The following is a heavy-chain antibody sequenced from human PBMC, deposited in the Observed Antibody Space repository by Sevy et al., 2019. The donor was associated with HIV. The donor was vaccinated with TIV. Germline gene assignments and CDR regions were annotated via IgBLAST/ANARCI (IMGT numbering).Heavy chain of an antibody. J-gene: IGHJ4*02. Sequence: GGSLRLSCAASGVTFNNYGMHWVRQAPGKGLEWVALISNDGSKKFYADSVKGRFTLSRDNSKNTLYIQMISLRSDDPAVYYCENDRGSGSGFWGASTIDYWGQGTLVTVSS. CDR2: ISNDGSKK. V-gene: IGHV3-30*18. CDR1: GVTFNNYG. D-gene: IGHD3-10*01. CDR3: ENDRGSGSGFWGASTIDY.